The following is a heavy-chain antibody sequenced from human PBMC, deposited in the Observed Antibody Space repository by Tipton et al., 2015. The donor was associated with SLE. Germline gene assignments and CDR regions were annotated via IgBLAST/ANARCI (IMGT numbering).Heavy chain of an antibody. CDR1: GFTFSSYA. V-gene: IGHV3-30-3*01. J-gene: IGHJ4*02. D-gene: IGHD6-13*01. Sequence: RSLRLSCAASGFTFSSYAMHWVRQAPGKGLEWVAVISYDGSNKYYADSVKGRFTISRDNSKNTLYLQMNSLRAEDTAVYYCASEWQQLAGFDYWGQGTLVTVSS. CDR3: ASEWQQLAGFDY. CDR2: ISYDGSNK.